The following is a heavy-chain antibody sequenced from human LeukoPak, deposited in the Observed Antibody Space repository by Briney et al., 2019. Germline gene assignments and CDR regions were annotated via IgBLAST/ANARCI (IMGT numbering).Heavy chain of an antibody. J-gene: IGHJ4*02. CDR1: GFTFSTYA. D-gene: IGHD4-11*01. CDR3: AKERVTTTTFDY. V-gene: IGHV3-23*01. CDR2: ISGSGGST. Sequence: GALRLSGAASGFTFSTYAMSWVRQAPGKGLEWVSLISGSGGSTYYADSVKGRFTISRDKGKNTLSLQMNSLRVEDTAVYYCAKERVTTTTFDYWGRGTLVTVSS.